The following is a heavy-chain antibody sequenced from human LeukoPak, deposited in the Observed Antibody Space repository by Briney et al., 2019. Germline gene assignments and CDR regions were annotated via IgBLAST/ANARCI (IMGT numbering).Heavy chain of an antibody. V-gene: IGHV4-39*07. CDR3: AREGFHSVDY. Sequence: SETLSLTCTVSGGSISSSSYYWGWIRQPPGKGLEWIGSIYYSGSTNYNPSLKSRVTISVDTSKNQFSLKLSSVTAADTAVYYCAREGFHSVDYWGQGTLVTVSS. J-gene: IGHJ4*02. CDR1: GGSISSSSYY. CDR2: IYYSGST. D-gene: IGHD2-21*01.